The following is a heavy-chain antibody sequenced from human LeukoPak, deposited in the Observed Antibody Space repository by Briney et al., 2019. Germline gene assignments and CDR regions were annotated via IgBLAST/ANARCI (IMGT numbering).Heavy chain of an antibody. CDR1: GYSFTSYW. D-gene: IGHD2-2*01. Sequence: GESLKISCKGSGYSFTSYWISWVRQMPGKGLEWMGRIDPSDSYTNYSPSFQGHVTISADKSISTAYLQWSSPKASDTAMYYCARGGYQLLPVDPWGQGTLVTVSS. J-gene: IGHJ5*02. V-gene: IGHV5-10-1*01. CDR3: ARGGYQLLPVDP. CDR2: IDPSDSYT.